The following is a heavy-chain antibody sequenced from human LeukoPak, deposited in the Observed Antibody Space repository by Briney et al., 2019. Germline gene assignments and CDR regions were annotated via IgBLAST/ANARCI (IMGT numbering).Heavy chain of an antibody. J-gene: IGHJ4*02. D-gene: IGHD2-2*01. CDR3: AKFSQDIVVVPAAYFDY. Sequence: GGSLRLSCAASGFTFSSYGMSWVRQAPGKGLEWVSAISGSGGSTYYADSVKGHFTISRDNSKNTLYLQMNSLRAEDTAVYYCAKFSQDIVVVPAAYFDYWGQGTLVPVSS. CDR2: ISGSGGST. CDR1: GFTFSSYG. V-gene: IGHV3-23*01.